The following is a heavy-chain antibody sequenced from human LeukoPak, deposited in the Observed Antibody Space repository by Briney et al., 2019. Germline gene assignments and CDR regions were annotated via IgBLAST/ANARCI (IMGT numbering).Heavy chain of an antibody. CDR2: IYPGDSDT. D-gene: IGHD3-10*01. J-gene: IGHJ3*02. CDR1: GYRFTSYW. Sequence: GAALKISFKGSGYRFTSYWIGWGRPMPGKGLEWMGIIYPGDSDTRYSTSFQGQVTISADKSISTACLQWSSLKASDTAMYYCARHEYYYGSGTGAFDIWGQGTMVTVSS. CDR3: ARHEYYYGSGTGAFDI. V-gene: IGHV5-51*01.